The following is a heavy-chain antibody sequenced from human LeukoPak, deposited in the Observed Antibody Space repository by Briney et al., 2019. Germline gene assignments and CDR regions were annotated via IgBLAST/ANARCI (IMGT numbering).Heavy chain of an antibody. V-gene: IGHV4-59*01. CDR2: LHYSGST. Sequence: PSETLSLTCTVSDGPISGYYWNWIRQPTGEGLEWVGGLHYSGSTLYNPSLKSRVTISVDRSKNQLSLKLSSVTAADTAVYFCARVHDSAKIGAWGQGTLVTVSS. CDR3: ARVHDSAKIGA. J-gene: IGHJ5*02. CDR1: DGPISGYY. D-gene: IGHD3-3*01.